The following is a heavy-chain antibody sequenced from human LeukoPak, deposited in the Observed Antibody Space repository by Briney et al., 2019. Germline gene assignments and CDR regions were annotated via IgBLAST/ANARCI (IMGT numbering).Heavy chain of an antibody. D-gene: IGHD1-26*01. CDR3: AKDGLSGSYPQLDQLDAFDI. CDR2: FDPEDGET. CDR1: GYTLTELS. Sequence: ASVKVSCKVSGYTLTELSMHWVRQAPGKGLEWMGGFDPEDGETIYAQKFQGRVTMTEDTSTDTAYMELSSLRAEDTAVYYCAKDGLSGSYPQLDQLDAFDIWGQGTMVTVSS. J-gene: IGHJ3*02. V-gene: IGHV1-24*01.